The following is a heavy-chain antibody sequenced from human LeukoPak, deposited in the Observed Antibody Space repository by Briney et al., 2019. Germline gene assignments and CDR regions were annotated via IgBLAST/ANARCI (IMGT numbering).Heavy chain of an antibody. CDR3: ARLFVPRSGYGGHYYYYYYMDV. V-gene: IGHV4-34*01. J-gene: IGHJ6*03. CDR1: GGSFSGYY. Sequence: SETLSLTCAVYGGSFSGYYWSWIRQPPGKGLEWIGEINHSGSTNYNPSLKSRVTISVDTSKNQFSLKLSSVTAADTAVYYCARLFVPRSGYGGHYYYYYYMDVWGKGTTVTVSS. CDR2: INHSGST. D-gene: IGHD3-22*01.